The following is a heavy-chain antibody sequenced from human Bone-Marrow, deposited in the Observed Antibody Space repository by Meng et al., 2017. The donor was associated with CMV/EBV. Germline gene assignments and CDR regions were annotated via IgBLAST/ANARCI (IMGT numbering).Heavy chain of an antibody. J-gene: IGHJ6*01. V-gene: IGHV1-2*02. CDR1: GYTFTGYY. CDR3: ARGGCSSTSCPPRWYYGMDV. D-gene: IGHD2-2*01. Sequence: ASVKVSCKASGYTFTGYYMHWVRQAPGQGLEWMGWINPNSGGTNYAQKFQGRVTMTRDTSISTAYMELSRLRSDDTAVYYCARGGCSSTSCPPRWYYGMDVWGQGTTVTGYS. CDR2: INPNSGGT.